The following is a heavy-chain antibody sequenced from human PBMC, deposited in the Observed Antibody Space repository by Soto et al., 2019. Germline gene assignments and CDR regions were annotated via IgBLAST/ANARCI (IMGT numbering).Heavy chain of an antibody. CDR1: GGSISSYY. Sequence: SETLSLTCTVSGGSISSYYWSWIRQPPGKGLEWIGYIYYSGSTNYNPSLKSRVTISVDTSKNQFSLKLSSVTAADTAVYYCARLYCSSTSCYTGYYYYGMDVWGQGTTVTVPS. CDR2: IYYSGST. CDR3: ARLYCSSTSCYTGYYYYGMDV. D-gene: IGHD2-2*02. J-gene: IGHJ6*02. V-gene: IGHV4-59*01.